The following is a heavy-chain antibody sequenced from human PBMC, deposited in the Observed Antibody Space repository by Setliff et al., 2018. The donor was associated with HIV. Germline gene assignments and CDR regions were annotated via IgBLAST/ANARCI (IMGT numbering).Heavy chain of an antibody. CDR3: ARQITMVRGVYQPYYYYYMDV. CDR2: IYSGGIT. J-gene: IGHJ6*03. V-gene: IGHV4-59*08. CDR1: GGSISSAY. D-gene: IGHD3-10*01. Sequence: SETLSLTCAVSGGSISSAYWSWVRQPPGKGLEWIGYIYSGGITKYNPSLKSRVTISVDMSKNRFSLTLRSVTAADTAVYYCARQITMVRGVYQPYYYYYMDVWGKGTTVTVSS.